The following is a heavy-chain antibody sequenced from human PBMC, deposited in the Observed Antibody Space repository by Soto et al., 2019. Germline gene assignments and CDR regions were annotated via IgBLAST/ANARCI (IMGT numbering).Heavy chain of an antibody. D-gene: IGHD3-3*01. CDR1: GYTFTGCY. Sequence: GASVKVSCKASGYTFTGCYMHSVRQAPGQGLEWMGWIIPNFGSTNDAQKFQGRVTITRDTSMSTAYMELSSLGSEDTAVYYCARARITIFGVVTSVYYYGMDVWGQGTTVTVSS. J-gene: IGHJ6*02. CDR2: IIPNFGST. CDR3: ARARITIFGVVTSVYYYGMDV. V-gene: IGHV1-2*02.